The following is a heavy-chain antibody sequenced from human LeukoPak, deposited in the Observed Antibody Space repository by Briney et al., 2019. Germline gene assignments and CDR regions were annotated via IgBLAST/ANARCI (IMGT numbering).Heavy chain of an antibody. CDR3: ATGVYCGGDCYPYYFDY. V-gene: IGHV1-69-2*01. Sequence: ASVKISCKASGDTFTDYYMHWVQQAPGKGLEWMGRVDPEDGETIYAEKFQGRVTITADTSADTAYMELSSLRSEDTAVYYCATGVYCGGDCYPYYFDYWGQGTLVTVSS. CDR1: GDTFTDYY. J-gene: IGHJ4*02. D-gene: IGHD2-21*02. CDR2: VDPEDGET.